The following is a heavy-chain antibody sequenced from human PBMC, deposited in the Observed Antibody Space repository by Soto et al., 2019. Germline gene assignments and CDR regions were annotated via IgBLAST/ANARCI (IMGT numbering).Heavy chain of an antibody. J-gene: IGHJ4*02. CDR1: GDSVSSNSAA. CDR2: TYYKSKWYN. V-gene: IGHV6-1*01. D-gene: IGHD4-17*01. CDR3: ARGQDYGDYAFDY. Sequence: SPTLSLTCAISGDSVSSNSAAWNWIRQSPSRGLEWLGRTYYKSKWYNNYAVSVKSRITINPDTSKNQFSLQLNSVTPEDTAVYYCARGQDYGDYAFDYSGRGTLVTVSS.